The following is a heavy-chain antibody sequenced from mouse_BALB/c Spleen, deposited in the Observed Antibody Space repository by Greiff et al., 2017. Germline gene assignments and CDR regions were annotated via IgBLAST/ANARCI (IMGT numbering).Heavy chain of an antibody. J-gene: IGHJ4*01. V-gene: IGHV1-87*01. CDR1: GYTFTSYW. D-gene: IGHD2-3*01. CDR3: ARGWLLPTYYYAMDY. Sequence: QVHVKQSGAELARPGASVKLSCKASGYTFTSYWMQWVKQRPGQGLEWIGAIYPGDGDTRYTQKFKGKATLTADKSSSTAYMQLSSLASEDSAVYYCARGWLLPTYYYAMDYWGQGTSVTVSS. CDR2: IYPGDGDT.